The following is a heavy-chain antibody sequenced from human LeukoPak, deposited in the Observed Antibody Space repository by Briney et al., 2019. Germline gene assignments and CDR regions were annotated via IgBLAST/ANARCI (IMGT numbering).Heavy chain of an antibody. CDR3: AEEFSGYLASFEY. CDR2: TSFDGSYK. J-gene: IGHJ4*02. V-gene: IGHV3-30*18. D-gene: IGHD3-22*01. Sequence: GGSLRLSCAASGFTFSRYGMHSVRQAPGKGLGWVALTSFDGSYKNSADSVKGRFTISRDTTKSRLYLQMNSVRAEDTAVYIFAEEFSGYLASFEYGGEGTLVTVPS. CDR1: GFTFSRYG.